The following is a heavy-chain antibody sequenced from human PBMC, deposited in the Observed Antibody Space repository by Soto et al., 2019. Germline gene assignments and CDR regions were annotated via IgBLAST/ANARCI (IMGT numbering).Heavy chain of an antibody. Sequence: PSQTLSLTCAISGDSISSTSASCNCIRQSPSRGLEWLGRTYYRSKWYNDYAVSVKGRITINPDTSKNQFCMQLNSVTPEDTAEDYCARGSGGIPYGLEVWGQGTTVTVSS. V-gene: IGHV6-1*01. CDR3: ARGSGGIPYGLEV. J-gene: IGHJ6*02. D-gene: IGHD3-10*01. CDR1: GDSISSTSAS. CDR2: TYYRSKWYN.